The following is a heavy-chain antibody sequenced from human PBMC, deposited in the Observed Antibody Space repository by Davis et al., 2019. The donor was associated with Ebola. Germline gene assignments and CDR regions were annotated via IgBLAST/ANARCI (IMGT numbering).Heavy chain of an antibody. V-gene: IGHV5-51*01. CDR3: ARHKEPHDYGDYVGY. Sequence: GESLKISCKGSGYSFTSYWIGWVRQMPGKGLEWMGIIYPGDSDTRYSPSFQGQVTISADKSISTAYLQWSSLKASDTAMYYCARHKEPHDYGDYVGYWGQGTLVTVSS. CDR2: IYPGDSDT. D-gene: IGHD4-17*01. CDR1: GYSFTSYW. J-gene: IGHJ4*02.